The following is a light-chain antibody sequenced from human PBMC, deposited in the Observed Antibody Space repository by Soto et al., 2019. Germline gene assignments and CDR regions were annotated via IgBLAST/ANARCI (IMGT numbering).Light chain of an antibody. CDR2: EGG. V-gene: IGLV2-23*01. CDR1: SSDVGNYNL. Sequence: QSGLTQPASVSGSPGQPITISCTGTSSDVGNYNLVSWYQQYPGKAPKLMIYEGGKRPSGVSNRFSGSKSGNTASLTISGLQAEDEADYYCCSFALRSTLIFGGGTKLTVL. J-gene: IGLJ2*01. CDR3: CSFALRSTLI.